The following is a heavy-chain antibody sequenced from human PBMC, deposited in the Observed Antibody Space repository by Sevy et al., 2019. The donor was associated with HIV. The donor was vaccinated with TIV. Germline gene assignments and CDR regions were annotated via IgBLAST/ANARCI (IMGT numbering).Heavy chain of an antibody. CDR1: GFTVSTNY. Sequence: GGSLRLSCAASGFTVSTNYMTWVRQPPGKGLEWVSIIYYDGSTNYPDSVKGRFTISRDNSSNMVYLQMNSLRAEDSGVYYCARDFRFCSYYGLDVWGQGTTVTVSS. J-gene: IGHJ6*02. CDR3: ARDFRFCSYYGLDV. D-gene: IGHD2-15*01. CDR2: IYYDGST. V-gene: IGHV3-53*01.